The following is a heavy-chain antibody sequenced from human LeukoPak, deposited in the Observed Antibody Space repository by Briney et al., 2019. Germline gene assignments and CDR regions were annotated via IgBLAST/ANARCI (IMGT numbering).Heavy chain of an antibody. CDR1: GFTVNSNYMNY. D-gene: IGHD6-13*01. V-gene: IGHV3-66*02. Sequence: GGSLRLSCSASGFTVNSNYMNYMSWVRQAPGKGLEWVSVIYSGGSGYYADSVKGRFPISRHNSKNTLYLQMNSLRAEDTAVYYCARGGISWYQYFDYWGQGTLVTVSS. CDR3: ARGGISWYQYFDY. CDR2: IYSGGSG. J-gene: IGHJ4*02.